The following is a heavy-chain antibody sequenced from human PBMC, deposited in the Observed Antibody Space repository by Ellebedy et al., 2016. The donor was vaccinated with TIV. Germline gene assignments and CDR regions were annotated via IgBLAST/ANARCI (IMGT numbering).Heavy chain of an antibody. Sequence: LSLTCAASGFTFSSYTMHWVRQAPGKGLEWVASISYDEINDYYADSVKGRFTISRDNSKNTLYVQMNSLRAEDTAVYYCARERFVGDFWRSRNPDDFDIWGQGTMVTVSS. D-gene: IGHD3-3*01. V-gene: IGHV3-30-3*01. CDR3: ARERFVGDFWRSRNPDDFDI. CDR2: ISYDEIND. J-gene: IGHJ3*02. CDR1: GFTFSSYT.